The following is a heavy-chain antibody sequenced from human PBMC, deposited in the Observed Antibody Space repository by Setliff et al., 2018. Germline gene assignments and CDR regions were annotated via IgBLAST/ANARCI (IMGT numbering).Heavy chain of an antibody. CDR2: VRSRINNFAT. CDR1: GFTFSRSA. V-gene: IGHV3-73*01. J-gene: IGHJ4*02. D-gene: IGHD4-17*01. Sequence: GGSLRLSCAASGFTFSRSAIHWVRQASGKGLEWVGRVRSRINNFATAYDASVKGRFIISRDDSKNTAYLQMNSLKTEDTAVYYCASDIHNDYDYFDYWGKGIQVTVSS. CDR3: ASDIHNDYDYFDY.